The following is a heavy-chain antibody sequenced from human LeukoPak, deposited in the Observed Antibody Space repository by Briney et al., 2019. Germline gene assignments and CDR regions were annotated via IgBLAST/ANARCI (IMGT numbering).Heavy chain of an antibody. CDR1: GFTFSGYS. V-gene: IGHV3-21*01. CDR3: AKRQTYYFDY. J-gene: IGHJ4*02. CDR2: ISGRSDYI. Sequence: GGSLRLSCAASGFTFSGYSMTWVRQAPGKGLEWVSSISGRSDYIFHADSVKGRFTISRDNAKNSLYLQMNSLRAEDTAVYYCAKRQTYYFDYWGQGTLVTVSS.